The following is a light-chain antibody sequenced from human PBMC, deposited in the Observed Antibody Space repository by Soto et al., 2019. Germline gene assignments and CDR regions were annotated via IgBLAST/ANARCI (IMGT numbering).Light chain of an antibody. CDR2: DAS. V-gene: IGKV3-11*01. CDR3: QQRSNDMYT. CDR1: QRVSSH. J-gene: IGKJ2*01. Sequence: EIVLTQSPATLSLSPGERVTLSCRASQRVSSHLAWYQQQPGQAPRLLIYDASNRATGIPARFSGSGSGTDFTLTISSLEPEDFAVYYCQQRSNDMYTFGQGTKLEIK.